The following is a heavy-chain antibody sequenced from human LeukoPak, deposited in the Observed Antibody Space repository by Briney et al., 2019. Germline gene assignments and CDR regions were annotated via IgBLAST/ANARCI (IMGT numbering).Heavy chain of an antibody. J-gene: IGHJ3*02. V-gene: IGHV3-23*01. CDR2: ISGSGGST. CDR1: GFTFSSYA. CDR3: AKGYQWGYPPGAFDI. D-gene: IGHD2-8*01. Sequence: GGSLRLSCAASGFTFSSYAMSWVRQAPGKGLEWVSTISGSGGSTYYADSVKGRSTISRDNSKNTLYLQMNSLRAEGTAVYYCAKGYQWGYPPGAFDIWGQGTMVTVSS.